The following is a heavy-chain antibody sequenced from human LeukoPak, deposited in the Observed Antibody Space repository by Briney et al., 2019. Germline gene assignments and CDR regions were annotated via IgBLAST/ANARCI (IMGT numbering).Heavy chain of an antibody. D-gene: IGHD6-19*01. CDR3: SRDPTGCTPPAS. CDR1: GFTFSSSN. J-gene: IGHJ5*02. Sequence: GGSLRLSCEASGFTFSSSNMNWVRQAPGRGLEWVSSISSSSSYIYYADSVNGRFTISRDNAKNSLFLQMNSLRVGDTALYYGSRDPTGCTPPASWGQGTLVTVSS. V-gene: IGHV3-21*01. CDR2: ISSSSSYI.